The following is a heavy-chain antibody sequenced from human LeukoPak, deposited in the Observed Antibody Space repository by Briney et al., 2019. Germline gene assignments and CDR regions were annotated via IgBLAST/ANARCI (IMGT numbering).Heavy chain of an antibody. V-gene: IGHV3-23*01. D-gene: IGHD2-8*01. J-gene: IGHJ4*02. CDR1: GFTFSSYA. CDR3: AKEGRYCTNGVCFETY. CDR2: ISGSGGST. Sequence: GGSLRLSCAASGFTFSSYAMSWVRQAPGKGLEWVSAISGSGGSTYYADSVKGRFTISRDNSKNTLYLRMNSLRAEDTAVYYCAKEGRYCTNGVCFETYWGQGTLVTVSS.